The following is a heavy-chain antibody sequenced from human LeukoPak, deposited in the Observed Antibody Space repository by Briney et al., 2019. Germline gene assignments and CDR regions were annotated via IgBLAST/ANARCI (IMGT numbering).Heavy chain of an antibody. Sequence: PSETLSLTCTVSGGSISSGGYYWSWIRQHPGKGLEWIGYIYYSGSTYYNPSLKSRVTISVDTSKNQFSLKLSSVTATDTAVYYCARGQLTGDSYYFDYWGQGTLVTVSS. D-gene: IGHD7-27*01. CDR1: GGSISSGGYY. J-gene: IGHJ4*02. CDR2: IYYSGST. V-gene: IGHV4-31*03. CDR3: ARGQLTGDSYYFDY.